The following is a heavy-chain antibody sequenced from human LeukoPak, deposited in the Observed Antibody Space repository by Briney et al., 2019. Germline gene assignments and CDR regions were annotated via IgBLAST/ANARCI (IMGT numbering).Heavy chain of an antibody. CDR3: ARGGSYVWGSYRLKSWFDP. Sequence: GASVKVSCKASGYTFTSYYMHWVRQAPGQGLEWMGIINPSGGSTSYAQKFQGRVTMTRDMSTSTVYMELSSLRSEDTAVYYCARGGSYVWGSYRLKSWFDPWGQGTLVTVSS. D-gene: IGHD3-16*02. CDR2: INPSGGST. V-gene: IGHV1-46*01. CDR1: GYTFTSYY. J-gene: IGHJ5*02.